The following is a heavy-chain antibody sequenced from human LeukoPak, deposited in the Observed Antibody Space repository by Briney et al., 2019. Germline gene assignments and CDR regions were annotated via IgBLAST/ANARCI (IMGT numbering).Heavy chain of an antibody. D-gene: IGHD5-12*01. V-gene: IGHV3-23*01. Sequence: PGASLRLSCAASGFTFSKYGMSWVRQAPGKGLEWVSSINGGGGSTYSADSVRGRFTISRGNSKNTLYLQMNSLRVEDTAVYYCARRIADIMTTQFDYWGQGTLVTVSS. CDR1: GFTFSKYG. J-gene: IGHJ4*02. CDR3: ARRIADIMTTQFDY. CDR2: INGGGGST.